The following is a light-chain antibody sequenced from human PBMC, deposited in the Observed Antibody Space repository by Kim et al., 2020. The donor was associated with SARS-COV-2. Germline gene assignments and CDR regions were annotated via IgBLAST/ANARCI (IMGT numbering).Light chain of an antibody. J-gene: IGKJ4*01. Sequence: ENVLTQSPGTLSLSPGERATLSCRASQSVSSSNLAWYQQKPGQAPRLLIYDASTRATGIPDRFSGSGSGTEFTLTISRVEPEDFAVYYCQQYGNSLSFGGGTKVEIK. CDR3: QQYGNSLS. V-gene: IGKV3-20*01. CDR2: DAS. CDR1: QSVSSSN.